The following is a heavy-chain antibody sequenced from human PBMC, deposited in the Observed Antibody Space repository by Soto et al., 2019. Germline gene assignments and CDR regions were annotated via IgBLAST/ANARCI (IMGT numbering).Heavy chain of an antibody. CDR3: ARDLNYYDSSGPVDY. J-gene: IGHJ4*02. CDR1: GFTFSISS. CDR2: IWYDGSNK. V-gene: IGHV3-33*01. Sequence: GGSLRLSCAASGFTFSISSMAWVRQAPGKGLEWVAVIWYDGSNKYYAGSVKGRFTISRDNSKNTLYLQMNSLRAEDTAVYYCARDLNYYDSSGPVDYWGQGTLVTVSS. D-gene: IGHD3-22*01.